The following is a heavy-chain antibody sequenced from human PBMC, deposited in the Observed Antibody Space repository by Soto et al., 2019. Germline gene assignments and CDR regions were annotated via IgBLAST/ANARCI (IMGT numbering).Heavy chain of an antibody. V-gene: IGHV3-30*18. CDR2: ISYDGSNK. D-gene: IGHD4-17*01. J-gene: IGHJ4*02. Sequence: GGSLRLSCAASGFTFSSYGMHWVRQAPGKGLEWVAVISYDGSNKYYADSVKGRFTISRDNSKNTLYLQMNSLRAEETAVYYCAKGPYGPGYYFDYWGQGTLVTVSS. CDR1: GFTFSSYG. CDR3: AKGPYGPGYYFDY.